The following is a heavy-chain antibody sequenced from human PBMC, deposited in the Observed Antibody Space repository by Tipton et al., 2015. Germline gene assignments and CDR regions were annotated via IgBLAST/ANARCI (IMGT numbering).Heavy chain of an antibody. V-gene: IGHV1-18*01. CDR1: GYTFTSYG. CDR2: ISAYNGNT. Sequence: QLVQSGAEVKKPGASVKVSCKASGYTFTSYGISWVRQAPGQGLEWMGWISAYNGNTNYAQKLQGRVTLTRDTSTSTVYMELTSLRSEDTAMYYCVRGGAVSGQRTPFDYWGQGTLVTVSS. CDR3: VRGGAVSGQRTPFDY. D-gene: IGHD1-26*01. J-gene: IGHJ4*02.